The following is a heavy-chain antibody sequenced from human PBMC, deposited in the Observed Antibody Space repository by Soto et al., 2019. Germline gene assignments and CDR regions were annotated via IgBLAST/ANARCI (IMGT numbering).Heavy chain of an antibody. CDR1: GYTFSGYY. D-gene: IGHD2-2*02. Sequence: QEQLVQSGAEVKKPGASVKVSCKASGYTFSGYYIHWLRQAPGQGLEWMGWINPNSGGTNYAQKFQGRVTVTRDTPTSTAYMELSRLTSDDTAVYYCARSLTEGYYTITGCYTRPLYGMDVWGQGTTVTVSS. J-gene: IGHJ6*02. V-gene: IGHV1-2*02. CDR2: INPNSGGT. CDR3: ARSLTEGYYTITGCYTRPLYGMDV.